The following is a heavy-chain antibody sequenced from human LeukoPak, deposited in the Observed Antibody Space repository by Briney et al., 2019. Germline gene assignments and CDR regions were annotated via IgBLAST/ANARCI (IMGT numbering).Heavy chain of an antibody. J-gene: IGHJ4*02. CDR1: GGSISNKY. Sequence: SETLSLTCTVSGGSISNKYWSWIRQPPGKGLEWIGYIYYSGSTNYNPSLKSRVTISVDTSKNQFSLKLSSVTAADTAVYYCARAEDGYFGYWGQGTLVTVSS. V-gene: IGHV4-59*01. D-gene: IGHD5-24*01. CDR3: ARAEDGYFGY. CDR2: IYYSGST.